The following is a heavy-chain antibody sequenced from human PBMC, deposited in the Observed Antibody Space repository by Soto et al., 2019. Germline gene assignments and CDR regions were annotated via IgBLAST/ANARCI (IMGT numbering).Heavy chain of an antibody. J-gene: IGHJ6*02. D-gene: IGHD5-18*01. CDR2: IWYDGSNK. V-gene: IGHV3-33*01. CDR1: GFTFSSYG. Sequence: QVQLVESGGGVVQPVRSLRLSCAASGFTFSSYGMHWVRQAPGKGLEWVAVIWYDGSNKYYADSVKGRFTISRDNSKNTLYLQMNSLRAEDTAVYYCAREAMADSYGMDVWGQGTTVTVSS. CDR3: AREAMADSYGMDV.